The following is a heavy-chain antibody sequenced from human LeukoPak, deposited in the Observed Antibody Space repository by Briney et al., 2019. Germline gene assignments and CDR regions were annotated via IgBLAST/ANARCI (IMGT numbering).Heavy chain of an antibody. Sequence: GGSLRLSCAASGFTFDDYAMHWVRQAPGKGLEWVSLISQDGGSTYYADSVKGRFTISRDNSKNSLYLQMNSLRTEDTALYYCAKDIVEVVGPLYYYYGMDVWGQGTTVTVSS. CDR1: GFTFDDYA. J-gene: IGHJ6*02. V-gene: IGHV3-43*02. D-gene: IGHD2-15*01. CDR2: ISQDGGST. CDR3: AKDIVEVVGPLYYYYGMDV.